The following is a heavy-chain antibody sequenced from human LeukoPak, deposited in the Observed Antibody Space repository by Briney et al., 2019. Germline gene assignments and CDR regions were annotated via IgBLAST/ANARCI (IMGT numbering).Heavy chain of an antibody. D-gene: IGHD2-21*02. CDR1: GFTFSDYY. J-gene: IGHJ4*02. CDR2: ISSSGSTI. Sequence: PGGSLRLSCAASGFTFSDYYMSWIRQAPGKGLEWVSYISSSGSTIYYADSVKGRFTISRDNSKNTLYLQMNSLRAEDTAVYYCANLDIVVVTALDYWGQGTLVTVSS. CDR3: ANLDIVVVTALDY. V-gene: IGHV3-11*01.